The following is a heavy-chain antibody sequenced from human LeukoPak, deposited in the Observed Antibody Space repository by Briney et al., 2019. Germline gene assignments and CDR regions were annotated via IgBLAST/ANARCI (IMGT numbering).Heavy chain of an antibody. CDR2: IKQDGSEK. Sequence: PGGSLRLSCAASGFTFSSYWMSWVRQAPGKGLEWVANIKQDGSEKYYVDSVKGRFTISRDNAKNSLYLQMNSLRAEDTAVSYCARVGDCSSTSCYTGDMDVWGKGTTVTVSS. D-gene: IGHD2-2*02. CDR1: GFTFSSYW. J-gene: IGHJ6*03. CDR3: ARVGDCSSTSCYTGDMDV. V-gene: IGHV3-7*01.